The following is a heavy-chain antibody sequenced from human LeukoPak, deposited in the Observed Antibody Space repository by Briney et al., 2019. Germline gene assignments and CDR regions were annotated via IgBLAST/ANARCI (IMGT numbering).Heavy chain of an antibody. V-gene: IGHV4-34*01. CDR3: ARRTGTKDY. Sequence: PSETLSLTCAVSGGSFSGYYWSWIRQPPGKGLEWIGEINHSGSTNYNPSLKSRVTISVDTSKNQFSLKLSSVTAADTAVYYCARRTGTKDYWGQGTLVTVSS. D-gene: IGHD1-7*01. CDR2: INHSGST. CDR1: GGSFSGYY. J-gene: IGHJ4*02.